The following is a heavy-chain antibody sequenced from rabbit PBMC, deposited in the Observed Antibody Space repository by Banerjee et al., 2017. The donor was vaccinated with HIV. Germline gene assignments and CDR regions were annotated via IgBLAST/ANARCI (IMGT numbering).Heavy chain of an antibody. CDR1: GFSFSNGYV. V-gene: IGHV1S45*01. Sequence: QEQLEESGGDLVKPEGSLTLTCTASGFSFSNGYVMCWVRQAPGKGLEWIACINTSSGNTVYASWAKGRFTISKTSSTTVTLQMTSLTVADTATYFCGRDRDGDAGYGSLALWGPGTLVTVS. CDR3: GRDRDGDAGYGSLAL. D-gene: IGHD6-1*01. CDR2: INTSSGNT. J-gene: IGHJ4*01.